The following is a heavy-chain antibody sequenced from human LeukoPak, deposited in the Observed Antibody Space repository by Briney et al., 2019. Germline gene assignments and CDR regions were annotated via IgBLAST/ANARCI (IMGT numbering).Heavy chain of an antibody. CDR1: GFTVSSNY. V-gene: IGHV3-66*02. D-gene: IGHD3-3*01. CDR3: ARGYDFWSGIPFDY. CDR2: IYRGGST. J-gene: IGHJ4*02. Sequence: GGSLRLSCAASGFTVSSNYMSWVRQAPGKGLEWVSVIYRGGSTYYADSVKRRFTISRDNYNNTLYLQMNSLRAEDTAVYYCARGYDFWSGIPFDYWGQGTLVTVSS.